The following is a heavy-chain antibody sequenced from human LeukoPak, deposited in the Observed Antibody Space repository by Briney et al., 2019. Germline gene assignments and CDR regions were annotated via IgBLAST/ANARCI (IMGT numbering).Heavy chain of an antibody. V-gene: IGHV4-59*01. CDR1: GGSISDYH. Sequence: SETLSLTCSISGGSISDYHWTWIRQPPGKGLEYIGYIYNRGNTFYNPSLKDRVIISTDTSKRQFSLKLSSVTAADTAVYYCARGAGGCRFDPWGQGTLVTVSS. J-gene: IGHJ5*02. CDR2: IYNRGNT. D-gene: IGHD3-10*01. CDR3: ARGAGGCRFDP.